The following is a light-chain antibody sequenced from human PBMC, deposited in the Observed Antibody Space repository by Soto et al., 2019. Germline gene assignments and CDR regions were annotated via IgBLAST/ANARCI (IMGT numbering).Light chain of an antibody. V-gene: IGLV2-14*03. Sequence: QSVLTQPASVSGSPGQSITISCTGTSSDVGDYNYVSWYQHHPGKAPKLMIYDVTNRPSGVSNRFSGSKSGNTASLTISGPQAEDEADYYCSSYTSTSTRVFGGGTKVTVL. CDR2: DVT. CDR1: SSDVGDYNY. J-gene: IGLJ2*01. CDR3: SSYTSTSTRV.